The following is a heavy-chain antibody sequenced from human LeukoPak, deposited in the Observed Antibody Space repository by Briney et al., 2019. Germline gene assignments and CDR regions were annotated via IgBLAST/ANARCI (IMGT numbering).Heavy chain of an antibody. D-gene: IGHD3-22*01. V-gene: IGHV3-21*06. Sequence: PGGSLRLSCAASGFTFGSYAMNWVRQAPGKGLEWVSSISGSSTDIYYVDSVKGRFTISRDNAKNSVFLQINNLRAEDTAIYYCARRGYHDSSGYDYWGQGTLVTVSS. CDR1: GFTFGSYA. CDR3: ARRGYHDSSGYDY. J-gene: IGHJ4*02. CDR2: ISGSSTDI.